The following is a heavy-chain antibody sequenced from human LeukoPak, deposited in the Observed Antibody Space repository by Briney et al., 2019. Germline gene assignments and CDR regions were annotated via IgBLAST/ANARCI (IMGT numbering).Heavy chain of an antibody. CDR1: GFTFSSYS. D-gene: IGHD3-22*01. CDR2: ISGSGGST. V-gene: IGHV3-23*01. CDR3: AKDQGSMIVVVIPWAFDI. J-gene: IGHJ3*02. Sequence: PGGSLRLSCAASGFTFSSYSMNWVRQAPGKGLEWVSAISGSGGSTYYADSVKGRFTISRDNSKNTLYLQMNSLRAEDTAVYYCAKDQGSMIVVVIPWAFDIWGQGTMVTVSS.